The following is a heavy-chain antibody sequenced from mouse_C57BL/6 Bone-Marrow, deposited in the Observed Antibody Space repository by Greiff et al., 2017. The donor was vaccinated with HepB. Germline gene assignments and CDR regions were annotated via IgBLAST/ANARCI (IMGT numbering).Heavy chain of an antibody. V-gene: IGHV5-17*01. CDR3: ARPDYGSSYRYAMDD. J-gene: IGHJ4*01. CDR2: ISSGSSTI. Sequence: EVMLVESGGGLVKPGGSLKLSCAASGFTFSDYGMHWVRQAPEKGLEWVAYISSGSSTIYYADTVTGRFTISRDNAKNTLFLQMTSLRSEDTAMYYCARPDYGSSYRYAMDDWGQGTSVTVSS. D-gene: IGHD1-1*01. CDR1: GFTFSDYG.